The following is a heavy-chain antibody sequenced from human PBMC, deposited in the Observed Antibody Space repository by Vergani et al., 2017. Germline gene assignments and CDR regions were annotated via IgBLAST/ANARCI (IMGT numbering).Heavy chain of an antibody. CDR3: ARDGEYCSSTSCYLGNDAFDI. CDR2: ISGSGGST. CDR1: GFTFSSYA. V-gene: IGHV3-23*01. Sequence: EVQLLESEGGLVQPGGSLRLSCAASGFTFSSYAMSWVRQAPGKGLEWVSAISGSGGSTYYADSVKGRFTISRDNSKNTLYLQMNSLRAEDTAVYYCARDGEYCSSTSCYLGNDAFDIWGQGTMVTVSS. D-gene: IGHD2-2*01. J-gene: IGHJ3*02.